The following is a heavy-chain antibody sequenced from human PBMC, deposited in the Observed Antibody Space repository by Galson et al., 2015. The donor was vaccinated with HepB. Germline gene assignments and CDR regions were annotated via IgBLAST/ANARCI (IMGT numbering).Heavy chain of an antibody. J-gene: IGHJ4*02. V-gene: IGHV4-31*03. D-gene: IGHD6-13*01. CDR2: IYYSGST. CDR1: GGSISSGGYY. Sequence: TLSLTCTVSGGSISSGGYYWSWIRQHPGKGLEWIGYIYYSGSTYYNPSLKSRVTISVDTSKNQFSLKLSSVTAADTAVYYCAREGASGIAAAGTFGYWGQGTLVTVSS. CDR3: AREGASGIAAAGTFGY.